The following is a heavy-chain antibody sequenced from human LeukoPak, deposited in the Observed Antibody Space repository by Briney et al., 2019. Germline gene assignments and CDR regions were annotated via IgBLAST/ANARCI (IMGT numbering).Heavy chain of an antibody. J-gene: IGHJ4*02. Sequence: GGSLRLSCAASGFTFRSYAMIRVSQAPGKGLEWVSAISGSGGSTYYADSVKGRFTISRDNSKNPLYLQMNSLRAGGTAVYYCAKALTVMVVYSPSTNSPIDYWGQGTLVTVSS. CDR2: ISGSGGST. V-gene: IGHV3-23*01. CDR1: GFTFRSYA. CDR3: AKALTVMVVYSPSTNSPIDY. D-gene: IGHD2-15*01.